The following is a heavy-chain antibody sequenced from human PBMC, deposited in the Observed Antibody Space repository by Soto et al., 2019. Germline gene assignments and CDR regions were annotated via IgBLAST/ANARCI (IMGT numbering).Heavy chain of an antibody. CDR3: AREAPRYCSSTSCYKYYFDY. D-gene: IGHD2-2*01. CDR1: GGSVSSGSYY. CDR2: IYYSGST. Sequence: QVQLQESGPGLVKPSETLSLTCTVSGGSVSSGSYYWSWIRQPPGKGLEWIGYIYYSGSTNYNPSPKNRVHIPVDTSKNQFSLKLSSVTAADTAVYYCAREAPRYCSSTSCYKYYFDYWGQGTLVTVSS. J-gene: IGHJ4*02. V-gene: IGHV4-61*01.